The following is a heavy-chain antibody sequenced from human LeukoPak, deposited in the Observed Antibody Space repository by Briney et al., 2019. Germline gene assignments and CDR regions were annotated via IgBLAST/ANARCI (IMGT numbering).Heavy chain of an antibody. CDR2: IKEDGSEK. V-gene: IGHV3-7*03. Sequence: PGGSLRLSCVASGFSFSTHWMSWVRQAPGKGLEWVANIKEDGSEKKYVDSVKGRFTISRDNAKNSLYLQMNSLRAEDTALYYCAKDIGRAVAGLFDYWGQGTLVTVSS. CDR1: GFSFSTHW. J-gene: IGHJ4*02. CDR3: AKDIGRAVAGLFDY. D-gene: IGHD6-19*01.